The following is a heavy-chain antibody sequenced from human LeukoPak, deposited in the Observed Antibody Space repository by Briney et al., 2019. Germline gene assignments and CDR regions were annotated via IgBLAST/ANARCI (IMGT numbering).Heavy chain of an antibody. CDR2: IIPIFGTA. Sequence: SVKVSCKASGGTFSSYAISWVRQAPGQGLEWMGGIIPIFGTANYAQKFQGRVTITADESTSTAYMELSSLRAEDTAVYYCAKDRYYDFWSGYYVLGLAAAGKIGYYGMDVWGQGTTVTVSS. CDR1: GGTFSSYA. D-gene: IGHD3-3*01. V-gene: IGHV1-69*13. J-gene: IGHJ6*02. CDR3: AKDRYYDFWSGYYVLGLAAAGKIGYYGMDV.